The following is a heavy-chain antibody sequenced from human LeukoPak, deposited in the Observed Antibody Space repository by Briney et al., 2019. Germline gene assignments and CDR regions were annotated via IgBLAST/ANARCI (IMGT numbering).Heavy chain of an antibody. CDR1: GYTFTGYY. CDR3: ARGGIVGDPYYFDY. D-gene: IGHD1-26*01. CDR2: ISAFNGNT. J-gene: IGHJ4*02. V-gene: IGHV1-18*04. Sequence: ASVKVSCKASGYTFTGYYMHWVRQAPGQGLEWMGWISAFNGNTNYPQKFQGRVTMTTDTSTSTAYMELRSLRSDDTAVYYCARGGIVGDPYYFDYWGQGTLVTVSS.